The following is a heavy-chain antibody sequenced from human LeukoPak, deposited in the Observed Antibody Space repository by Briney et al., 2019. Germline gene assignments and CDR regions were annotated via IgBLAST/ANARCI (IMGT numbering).Heavy chain of an antibody. J-gene: IGHJ4*02. D-gene: IGHD3-22*01. CDR2: INSDGSST. Sequence: GGSLRLSCAASGFTFSSYWMHWVRQAPGKGLVWVSRINSDGSSTNYADSVKGRFTISRDNAKNTLYLQVKSLRAEDTAVYYCAKDGYYYDSSGYFDYWGQGTLVTVSS. CDR1: GFTFSSYW. CDR3: AKDGYYYDSSGYFDY. V-gene: IGHV3-74*01.